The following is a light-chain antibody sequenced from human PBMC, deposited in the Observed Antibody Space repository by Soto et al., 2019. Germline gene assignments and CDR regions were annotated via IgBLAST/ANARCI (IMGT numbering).Light chain of an antibody. J-gene: IGKJ1*01. CDR2: LGS. CDR3: MQPLQSWT. V-gene: IGKV2-28*01. Sequence: DIVMTQSPLSLPVTPGEPASISCISIQSLLHINGYNYLDWYLQKPGQSPQLLIYLGSNRASGVPDRFSGSGSGTDFTLKISRVEAEDVGVYYCMQPLQSWTFGQGTKVDI. CDR1: QSLLHINGYNY.